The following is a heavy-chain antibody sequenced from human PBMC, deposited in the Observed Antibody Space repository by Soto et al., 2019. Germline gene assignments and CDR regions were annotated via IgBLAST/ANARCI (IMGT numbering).Heavy chain of an antibody. J-gene: IGHJ4*02. V-gene: IGHV1-69*02. CDR3: ASSYGSGYRAFDY. Sequence: QVQLVQSGAEVERPGSSVKVSCKTSGDTFSFYSINWVRQAPGLGLEWMGRVNPILSMSNYAQRFQGRVTMTADKSTSTAYMELRSLRSEDTAIYYCASSYGSGYRAFDYWGQGALVTVSS. D-gene: IGHD3-10*01. CDR2: VNPILSMS. CDR1: GDTFSFYS.